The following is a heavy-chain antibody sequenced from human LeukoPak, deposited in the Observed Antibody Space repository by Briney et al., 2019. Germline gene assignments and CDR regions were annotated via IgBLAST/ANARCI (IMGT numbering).Heavy chain of an antibody. D-gene: IGHD2-2*01. CDR3: ARGDIVVVPAAMSGSNWFDP. CDR2: THNSGTT. V-gene: IGHV4-59*01. J-gene: IGHJ5*02. Sequence: SETLSPTCTVSGGSISSFFWNWIRQPPGKGLEWIGFTHNSGTTNYNPSLKSRVTISVDTSKNQFSLKLSSVTAADTAVYYCARGDIVVVPAAMSGSNWFDPWGQGTLVTVSS. CDR1: GGSISSFF.